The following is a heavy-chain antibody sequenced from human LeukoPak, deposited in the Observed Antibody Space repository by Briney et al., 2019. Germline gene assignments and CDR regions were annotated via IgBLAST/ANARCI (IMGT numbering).Heavy chain of an antibody. J-gene: IGHJ4*02. V-gene: IGHV4-59*01. Sequence: PSETLSLTCTVSGPSINTYYWSWIRQPPGKGLEWIGYIYSTGSTNYNPSLKSRVTISIDTSKNQFSLRLTSVTAADTAVYYCARTRRDGYNQLSELDYWGQGTLVTVSS. CDR3: ARTRRDGYNQLSELDY. CDR1: GPSINTYY. CDR2: IYSTGST. D-gene: IGHD5-24*01.